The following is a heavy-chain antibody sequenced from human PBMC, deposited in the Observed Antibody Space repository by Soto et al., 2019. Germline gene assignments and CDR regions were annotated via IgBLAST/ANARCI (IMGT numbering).Heavy chain of an antibody. CDR1: GFTFSTYG. CDR3: AKDRYSYGYPNPSPSRTDPTNRNIFDY. Sequence: GGSLRLSCAASGFTFSTYGMHWVRQAPGKGLEWVAVISYDGSNEYYADSVKGRFTISRDNSKNTLYLQMNSLRAEDTAVYYCAKDRYSYGYPNPSPSRTDPTNRNIFDYWGQGTLVTVSS. CDR2: ISYDGSNE. V-gene: IGHV3-30*18. D-gene: IGHD5-18*01. J-gene: IGHJ4*02.